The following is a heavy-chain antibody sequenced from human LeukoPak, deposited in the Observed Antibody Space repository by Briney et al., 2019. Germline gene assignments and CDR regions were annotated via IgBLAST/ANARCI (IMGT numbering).Heavy chain of an antibody. CDR3: AKGGYYYGSGSYVY. CDR1: GFTFSSYW. CDR2: IKQDGSEQ. Sequence: GGSLRLSCAASGFTFSSYWMTWVRQAPGKGLEWVANIKQDGSEQYYVDSVKGRFTISRDSAKNSLYLQMNSLRAEDTAEYYCAKGGYYYGSGSYVYWGQGTLVTVSS. D-gene: IGHD3-10*01. J-gene: IGHJ4*02. V-gene: IGHV3-7*01.